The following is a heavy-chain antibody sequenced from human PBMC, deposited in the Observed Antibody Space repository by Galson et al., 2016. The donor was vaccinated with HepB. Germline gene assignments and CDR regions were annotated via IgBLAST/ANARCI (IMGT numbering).Heavy chain of an antibody. J-gene: IGHJ6*02. D-gene: IGHD3-16*02. CDR3: ARFHGYPGLAV. V-gene: IGHV3-7*03. CDR1: GFTFSSYV. CDR2: INHDGDVM. Sequence: SLRLSCAASGFTFSSYVMTWVRQTPGKGLEWVANINHDGDVMYYVDSVRGRLTISRDNAKSSLHPQMNNLRVEDTAVYYCARFHGYPGLAVWGQGTTVIVSS.